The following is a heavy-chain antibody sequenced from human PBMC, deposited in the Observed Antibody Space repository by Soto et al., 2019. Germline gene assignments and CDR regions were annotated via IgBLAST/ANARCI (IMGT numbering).Heavy chain of an antibody. J-gene: IGHJ6*02. V-gene: IGHV4-31*03. D-gene: IGHD3-3*01. CDR2: IYYSGST. Sequence: QVQLQESGPGLVKPSQTLSLTCTVSGGAISSGGYYWSWIRQHPGKGLEWIGYIYYSGSTYYNPYLKSRVTISVDKSQNQFSLKLSSVTAADTAVYYFATLRVLEWLSYGMDVWGQGTTVTVSS. CDR3: ATLRVLEWLSYGMDV. CDR1: GGAISSGGYY.